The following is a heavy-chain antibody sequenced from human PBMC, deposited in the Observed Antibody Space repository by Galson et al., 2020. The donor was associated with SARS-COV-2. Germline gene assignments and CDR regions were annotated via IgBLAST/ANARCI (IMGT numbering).Heavy chain of an antibody. CDR2: IYYSGST. V-gene: IGHV4-31*03. CDR3: ARVKSLQLLWFGEPTVDAFDI. Sequence: SETLSLTCTVSGGSISSGGYYWSWIRQHPGKGLEWIGYIYYSGSTYYNPSLNSRVTISVDTSKNQFSLKLSSVTAADTAVYYCARVKSLQLLWFGEPTVDAFDIWGQGTMVTVSS. J-gene: IGHJ3*02. CDR1: GGSISSGGYY. D-gene: IGHD3-10*01.